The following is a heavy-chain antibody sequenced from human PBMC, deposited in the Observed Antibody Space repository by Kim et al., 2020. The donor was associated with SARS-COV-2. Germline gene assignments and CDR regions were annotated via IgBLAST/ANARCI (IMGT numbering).Heavy chain of an antibody. CDR1: GFSFSNYG. D-gene: IGHD1-1*01. J-gene: IGHJ4*02. V-gene: IGHV3-30*03. CDR3: AIVAGQQLVENPFNLDS. Sequence: GGSLRLSCVASGFSFSNYGMNWVRQAPGKGLDWVAIVSADGSEKFYTDSVKGRFTISRDNSKNTLFLQMSGLRADDTAVYYCAIVAGQQLVENPFNLDSWGQGALVTVSS. CDR2: VSADGSEK.